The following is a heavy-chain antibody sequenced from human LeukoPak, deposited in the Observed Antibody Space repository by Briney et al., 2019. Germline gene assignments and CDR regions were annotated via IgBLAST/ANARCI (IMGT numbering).Heavy chain of an antibody. D-gene: IGHD3-10*01. Sequence: PSETLSLTCTVSGGFIRSSSYYWAWIRQPPGTGLEWIGSIYYSGSTYYKPSLKSRVSISVDTSKNQFSLKLSSVIAADTAVYYCARGGTMVRGVIITPWPWLDYWGQGTLATVSS. V-gene: IGHV4-39*07. CDR3: ARGGTMVRGVIITPWPWLDY. CDR1: GGFIRSSSYY. J-gene: IGHJ4*02. CDR2: IYYSGST.